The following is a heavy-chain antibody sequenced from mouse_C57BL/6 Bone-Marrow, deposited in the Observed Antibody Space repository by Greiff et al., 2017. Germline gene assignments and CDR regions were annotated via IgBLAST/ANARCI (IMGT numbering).Heavy chain of an antibody. D-gene: IGHD3-2*02. CDR1: GYSITSGYY. CDR3: AHSSGRFAY. V-gene: IGHV3-6*01. Sequence: EVKLQESGPGLVKPSQSLSLTCSVTGYSITSGYYWNWIRQFPGNKLEWMGYISYDGSNNYNPSLKNRISITRDTSKNQFFLKLNSVTTEDTATYYCAHSSGRFAYWGQGTLVTVSA. J-gene: IGHJ3*01. CDR2: ISYDGSN.